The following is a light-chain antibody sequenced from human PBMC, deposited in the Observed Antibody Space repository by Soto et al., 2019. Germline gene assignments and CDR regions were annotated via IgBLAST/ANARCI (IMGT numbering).Light chain of an antibody. Sequence: DIQMTQSPSSLSASVGDRVTITCRASQGISNYLAWYQQKPGKVPKLLIYAASTLQSGVTSRFSGSGSGTDFPRTISSLQPEDVATYDCQKYTSAPYTFGQGTKLEIK. J-gene: IGKJ2*01. CDR2: AAS. V-gene: IGKV1-27*01. CDR3: QKYTSAPYT. CDR1: QGISNY.